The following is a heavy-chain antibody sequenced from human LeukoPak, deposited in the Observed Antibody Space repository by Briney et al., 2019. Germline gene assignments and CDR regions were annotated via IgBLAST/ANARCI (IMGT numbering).Heavy chain of an antibody. CDR1: GGSISSGGYY. V-gene: IGHV4-31*03. CDR3: ARDRGYSYGYGAFDY. CDR2: IYHSGST. J-gene: IGHJ4*02. Sequence: SETLSLTCTVSGGSISSGGYYWSWIRQHPGKGLEWIGYIYHSGSTYYNPSLKSRVTISVDTSKNQFSLKLSSVTAADTAVYYCARDRGYSYGYGAFDYWGQGTLVTVSS. D-gene: IGHD5-18*01.